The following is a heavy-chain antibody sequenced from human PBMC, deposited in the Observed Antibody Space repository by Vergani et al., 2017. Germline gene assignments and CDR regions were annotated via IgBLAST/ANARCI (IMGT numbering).Heavy chain of an antibody. CDR1: GVTFSSYA. D-gene: IGHD3-10*01. CDR2: IIPIFGTA. Sequence: QVQLVQSGAEVKKPGSSVKVSCKASGVTFSSYAISWVRQAPGQGLEWMGGIIPIFGTANYAQKFQGRVTITADESTSTAYMELSSLRSEDTAVYYCARPTMVRGVIAAPVTDAFDIGGQGTMVTVSS. J-gene: IGHJ3*02. V-gene: IGHV1-69*01. CDR3: ARPTMVRGVIAAPVTDAFDI.